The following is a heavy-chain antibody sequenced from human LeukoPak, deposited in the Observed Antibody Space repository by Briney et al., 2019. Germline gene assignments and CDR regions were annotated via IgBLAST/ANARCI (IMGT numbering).Heavy chain of an antibody. CDR2: INHSGST. CDR1: GGSFSGYY. J-gene: IGHJ4*02. V-gene: IGHV4-34*01. Sequence: SETLSLTCAVYGGSFSGYYWSWIRQPPGKGLEWIGEINHSGSTNYNPSLKSRVTISVDTSKNQFSLKLSSVTAADTAVYYCVRGGWYSSSWGQGTLVTVSS. D-gene: IGHD6-13*01. CDR3: VRGGWYSSS.